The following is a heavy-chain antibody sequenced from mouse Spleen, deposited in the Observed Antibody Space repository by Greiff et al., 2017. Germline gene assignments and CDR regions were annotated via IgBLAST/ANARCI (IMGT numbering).Heavy chain of an antibody. CDR2: IDPSDSYT. CDR1: GYTFTSYW. J-gene: IGHJ2*01. Sequence: VQLQQPGAELVMPGASVKLSCKASGYTFTSYWMHWVKQRPGQGLEWIGEIDPSDSYTNYNQKFKGKATLTVDKSSSTAYMQLSSLTSEDSAVYYCARPLLYYFDYWGQGTTLTVSS. CDR3: ARPLLYYFDY. V-gene: IGHV1-69*01.